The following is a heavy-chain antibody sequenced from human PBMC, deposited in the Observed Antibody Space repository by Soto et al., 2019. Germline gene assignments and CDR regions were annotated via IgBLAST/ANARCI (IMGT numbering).Heavy chain of an antibody. V-gene: IGHV4-59*08. J-gene: IGHJ5*02. CDR3: ARLQGGSSWDRKGDNWFDP. D-gene: IGHD6-13*01. CDR2: IYYSGST. Sequence: SETLSLTCTVSGGSISSYYWSWIRQPPGKGLEWIGYIYYSGSTNYNPSLKSRVTISVDTSKNQFSLKLSSVTAADTAVYYGARLQGGSSWDRKGDNWFDPWGQGTLVTVSS. CDR1: GGSISSYY.